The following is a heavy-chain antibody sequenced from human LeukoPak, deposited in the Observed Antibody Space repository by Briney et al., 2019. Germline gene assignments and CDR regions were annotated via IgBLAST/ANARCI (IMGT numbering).Heavy chain of an antibody. Sequence: GSLRLSCAASGFTFKNYGMHWVRQPPGKGIEWIGEISHSGTTTYSTSLKSRVTISVDTSKSQFSLKLSSVTAVDTAVYYCARRWGFYGSGSYFGYWGQGTLVTVSS. CDR2: ISHSGTT. CDR1: GFTFKNYG. CDR3: ARRWGFYGSGSYFGY. D-gene: IGHD3-10*01. J-gene: IGHJ4*02. V-gene: IGHV4-34*01.